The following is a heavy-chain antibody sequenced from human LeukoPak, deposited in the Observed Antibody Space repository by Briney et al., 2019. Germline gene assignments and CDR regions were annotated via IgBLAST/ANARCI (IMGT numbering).Heavy chain of an antibody. D-gene: IGHD6-13*01. CDR3: ARVSWYSSSGGY. CDR1: GGPFSGYY. Sequence: SETLSLTCAVYGGPFSGYYWSWIRQPPGKGLEWIGEINHSGSTNYNPSLKSRVTISVDTSKNQFSLKLSSVTAADTAVYYCARVSWYSSSGGYWGQGTLVTVSS. J-gene: IGHJ4*02. CDR2: INHSGST. V-gene: IGHV4-34*01.